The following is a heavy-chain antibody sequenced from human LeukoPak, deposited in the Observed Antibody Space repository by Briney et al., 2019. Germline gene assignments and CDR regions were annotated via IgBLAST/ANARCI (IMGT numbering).Heavy chain of an antibody. V-gene: IGHV1-46*01. CDR3: ARDNNIVVVPAAIRLELGY. J-gene: IGHJ4*02. Sequence: ASVKVSCKTSGYTLTSYYMHWVRQAPGQGLEWMGKINPSGGSTSYAQKFQGRVTMTRDTSTNTVYMELSSLRSEDTAVYYCARDNNIVVVPAAIRLELGYWGQGTLVTVSS. D-gene: IGHD2-2*02. CDR1: GYTLTSYY. CDR2: INPSGGST.